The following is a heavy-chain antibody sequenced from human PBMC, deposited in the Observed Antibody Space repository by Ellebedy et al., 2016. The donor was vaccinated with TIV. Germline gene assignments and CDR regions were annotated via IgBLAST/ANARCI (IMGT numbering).Heavy chain of an antibody. V-gene: IGHV4-4*07. D-gene: IGHD1-14*01. J-gene: IGHJ2*01. CDR3: ARLRQSRDRSHWYFDL. CDR2: IFMSGSM. Sequence: SETLSLTXTVSNGSFSSYYWSWIRQSAGKGLEWIGRIFMSGSMSYNPSLKNRVTMSVDASTTQLSLNLSSVTAADTAVYFCARLRQSRDRSHWYFDLWGRGTLVTVSS. CDR1: NGSFSSYY.